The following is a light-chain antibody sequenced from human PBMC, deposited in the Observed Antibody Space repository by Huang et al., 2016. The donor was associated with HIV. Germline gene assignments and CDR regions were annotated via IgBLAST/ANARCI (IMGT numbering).Light chain of an antibody. J-gene: IGKJ4*01. CDR2: ASS. CDR1: QSISSY. V-gene: IGKV1-39*01. Sequence: DIQMTQSPSSLSASVGDRVTITCRASQSISSYLNWYQQKPGKAPKRLIYASSSMQSGVPSRFSGSGSGTDFTLTISSLQPEDFATYYCQQSYSSLTFGGGTKVEIK. CDR3: QQSYSSLT.